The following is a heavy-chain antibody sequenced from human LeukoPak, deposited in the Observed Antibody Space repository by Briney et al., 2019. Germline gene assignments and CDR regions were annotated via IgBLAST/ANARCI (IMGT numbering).Heavy chain of an antibody. CDR2: INAGNGNT. J-gene: IGHJ4*02. D-gene: IGHD2-15*01. CDR3: ASSYCSGGSCDAFDL. CDR1: GYTFTSYA. Sequence: ASVKVSCKASGYTFTSYAMHWVRQAPGQRLEWMGWINAGNGNTKYSQKFQGRVTITRDTSASTAYMELSSLRSEDTAVYYCASSYCSGGSCDAFDLWGQGTLVTVSS. V-gene: IGHV1-3*01.